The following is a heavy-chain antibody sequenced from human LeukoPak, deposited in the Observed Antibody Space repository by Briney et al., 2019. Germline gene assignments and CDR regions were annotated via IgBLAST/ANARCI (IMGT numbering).Heavy chain of an antibody. CDR2: INHSGST. J-gene: IGHJ4*02. CDR3: ARVGSAAVDH. V-gene: IGHV4-34*01. Sequence: SETLSLTCAVYGGSFSGYYWSWIRQPPGKGLEWIGEINHSGSTNYNPSLKSRVTISVDTSKNQFSLKLSSVTAADTAVYYCARVGSAAVDHWGQGTLVTVSS. D-gene: IGHD3-16*01. CDR1: GGSFSGYY.